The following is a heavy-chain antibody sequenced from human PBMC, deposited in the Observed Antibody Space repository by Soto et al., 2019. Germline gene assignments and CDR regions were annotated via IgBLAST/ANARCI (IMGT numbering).Heavy chain of an antibody. CDR1: GYIFTNYY. V-gene: IGHV1-46*01. CDR3: ARDLAAAAY. CDR2: INPLPTSGST. Sequence: QVQLVQSGAEVKKPGASVKGSCKASGYIFTNYYIHWVRQAPGQGIEWMAIINPLPTSGSTNYAQKVQDRVTVTRDTSTSTVSLELSSLRSDDTAVYYCARDLAAAAYWGQGTLVTVSS. J-gene: IGHJ4*02. D-gene: IGHD6-13*01.